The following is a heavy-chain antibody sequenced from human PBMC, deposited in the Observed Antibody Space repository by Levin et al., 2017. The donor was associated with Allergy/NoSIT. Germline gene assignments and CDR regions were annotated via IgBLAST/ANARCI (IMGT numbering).Heavy chain of an antibody. CDR1: GFTFSDYY. D-gene: IGHD2-15*01. V-gene: IGHV3-11*01. J-gene: IGHJ4*02. Sequence: GGSLRLSCAASGFTFSDYYMSWIRQAPGKGLEWVSYISGSGSTMYYADSLKGRFTISRDNAQSSLYLQMNSLRAEDTAVYYCARAVSDSPDYWGQGTLVTVSS. CDR2: ISGSGSTM. CDR3: ARAVSDSPDY.